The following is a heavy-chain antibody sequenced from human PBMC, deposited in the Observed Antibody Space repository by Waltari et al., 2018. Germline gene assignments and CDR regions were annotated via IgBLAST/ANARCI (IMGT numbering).Heavy chain of an antibody. CDR3: ARAPRRQWLHAFDI. V-gene: IGHV3-48*03. J-gene: IGHJ3*02. Sequence: EVQLVESGGGLVQPGGSLRLPCAASGFTFSSYEMNWVRPAPGKGLEWVSYISSSGSTRYYADAVKGRFTISRDNAKNSLYLQMTSLRAEDTAVYYCARAPRRQWLHAFDIWGQGTMVTVSS. D-gene: IGHD6-19*01. CDR1: GFTFSSYE. CDR2: ISSSGSTR.